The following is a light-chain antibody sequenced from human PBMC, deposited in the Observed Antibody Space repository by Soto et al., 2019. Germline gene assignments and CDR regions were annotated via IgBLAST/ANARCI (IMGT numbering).Light chain of an antibody. CDR1: NTDVGGYNY. V-gene: IGLV2-8*01. CDR3: SAYAGSNNFV. J-gene: IGLJ1*01. Sequence: QSALTQPASVSGSPGQSITVSCTGTNTDVGGYNYVSWYQHRPGKAPRLMIYEVSQRPSGVPDRFSGSKSGNTASLTVSGLQTEDEADYYCSAYAGSNNFVFGSGTKVTVL. CDR2: EVS.